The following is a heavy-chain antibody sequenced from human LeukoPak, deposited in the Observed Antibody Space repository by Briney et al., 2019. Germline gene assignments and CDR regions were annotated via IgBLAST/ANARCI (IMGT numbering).Heavy chain of an antibody. CDR1: GYSISNGYY. J-gene: IGHJ6*03. D-gene: IGHD2-2*01. V-gene: IGHV4-38-2*01. CDR2: IYHSGRT. Sequence: SETLSLTCAVSGYSISNGYYWGWIRQPPGKGLEWIGSIYHSGRTYYNPSLKSRVTISVDTSKNRFSLKLSSVTAADTAVYYCARAACSSTSCYGDYYYMDVWGKGTTVTVSS. CDR3: ARAACSSTSCYGDYYYMDV.